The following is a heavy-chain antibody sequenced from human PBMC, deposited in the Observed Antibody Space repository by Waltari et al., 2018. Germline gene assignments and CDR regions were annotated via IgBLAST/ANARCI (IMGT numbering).Heavy chain of an antibody. D-gene: IGHD6-13*01. V-gene: IGHV1-3*04. J-gene: IGHJ5*02. CDR1: GYTFTDYA. Sequence: QVQLVQSGAEVKKPGASVKVACKASGYTFTDYAVHWMRQAPGQGLEWVGWSNSVKVKIKNSPKFEGRVTITRETSANTAYMEVSRLRSEDTAVYYCARGGERSTWYSRFDPWGQGTLVSVSS. CDR2: SNSVKVKI. CDR3: ARGGERSTWYSRFDP.